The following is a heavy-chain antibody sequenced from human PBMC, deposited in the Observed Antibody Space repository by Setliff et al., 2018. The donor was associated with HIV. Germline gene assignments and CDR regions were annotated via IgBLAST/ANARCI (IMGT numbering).Heavy chain of an antibody. Sequence: ASVKVSCKASGYTFINYDIYWVRQTTGQGLEWMGWMNPDSGNTGYAQKFQGRVTMTRNTSISTAYMDLSSLRSDDTAIYYCARGRLSWSPDFWGQGTLVTVSS. CDR3: ARGRLSWSPDF. CDR2: MNPDSGNT. V-gene: IGHV1-8*02. CDR1: GYTFINYD. J-gene: IGHJ4*02.